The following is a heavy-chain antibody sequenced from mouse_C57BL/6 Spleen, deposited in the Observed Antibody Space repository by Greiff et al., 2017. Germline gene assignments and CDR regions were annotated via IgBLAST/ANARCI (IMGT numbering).Heavy chain of an antibody. CDR3: AREAGLLPYFDY. J-gene: IGHJ2*01. D-gene: IGHD2-3*01. Sequence: EVQLQESGPGMVKPSQSLSLTCTVTGYSITSGYDWHWIRHFPGNKLEWMGYISYSGSTNYNPSLKSRISITHDTSKNHFFLKLNSVTTEDTATYYCAREAGLLPYFDYWGQGTTLTVSS. CDR1: GYSITSGYD. V-gene: IGHV3-1*01. CDR2: ISYSGST.